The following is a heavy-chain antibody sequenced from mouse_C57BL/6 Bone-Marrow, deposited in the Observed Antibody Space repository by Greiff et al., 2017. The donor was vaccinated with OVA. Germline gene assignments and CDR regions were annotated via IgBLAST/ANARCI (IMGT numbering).Heavy chain of an antibody. J-gene: IGHJ4*01. CDR2: IWPGGGT. CDR1: GFYLNSYA. CDR3: ARNSRYYCSSSYYYAMDY. D-gene: IGHD1-1*01. V-gene: IGHV2-9-1*01. Sequence: QVQLKESGPGLVAPSPSLSFTCTVSGFYLNSYAIRWVRQPPEQGLEWLGVIWPGGGTNYNSPHKYRLSNSKDNSKSQVFLKMNHLQTDDTARNYCARNSRYYCSSSYYYAMDYWGQGTTVTVSS.